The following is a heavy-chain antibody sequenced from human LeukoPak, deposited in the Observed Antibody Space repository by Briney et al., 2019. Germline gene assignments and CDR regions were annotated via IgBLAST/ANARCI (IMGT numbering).Heavy chain of an antibody. Sequence: GGSLRLSCAASGFTFSSYAMSWVRQAPGKGLEWVSAISGSGGSTYYADSVKGRFTISRDNSKNTLYLQMNSLRAEDTAVYYCAKTLLYGDYMYYFDYWGQGTLVTVSS. V-gene: IGHV3-23*01. CDR1: GFTFSSYA. D-gene: IGHD4-17*01. J-gene: IGHJ4*02. CDR3: AKTLLYGDYMYYFDY. CDR2: ISGSGGST.